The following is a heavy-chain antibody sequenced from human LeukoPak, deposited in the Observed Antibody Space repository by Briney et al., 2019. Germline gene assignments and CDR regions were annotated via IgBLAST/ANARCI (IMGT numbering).Heavy chain of an antibody. CDR2: IYSGGST. CDR1: GFTVSSNY. V-gene: IGHV3-53*01. J-gene: IGHJ5*02. D-gene: IGHD3-10*01. CDR3: ARGFQTYYYGSGTLSWFDP. Sequence: GGSLRLSCAASGFTVSSNYMSWVRQAPGKGLEWVSVIYSGGSTYYADSVKGRFTISRDNSKNTLYLQMNSLRAEDTAVYYCARGFQTYYYGSGTLSWFDPWGQGTLVTVSS.